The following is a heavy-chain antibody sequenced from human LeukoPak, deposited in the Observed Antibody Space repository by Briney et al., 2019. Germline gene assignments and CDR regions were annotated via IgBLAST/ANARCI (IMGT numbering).Heavy chain of an antibody. V-gene: IGHV3-74*01. CDR3: ARGVTISP. Sequence: GGSLRLSCAASGFTFSTYWMHWVRQAPGKGLVWVSRIYGDRSSITYADSVKGRFTISRDNTKNTLYLQMNSLRAEDTAVYYCARGVTISPWGQGTLVTVSS. CDR2: IYGDRSSI. J-gene: IGHJ5*02. CDR1: GFTFSTYW. D-gene: IGHD3-3*01.